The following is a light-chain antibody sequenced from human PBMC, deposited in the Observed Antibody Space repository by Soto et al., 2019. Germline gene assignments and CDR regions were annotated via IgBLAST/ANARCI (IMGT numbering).Light chain of an antibody. J-gene: IGLJ1*01. CDR1: SSNIGAGYD. Sequence: QAVVTQPPSVSGAPGQRVTISCTGSSSNIGAGYDAHWYQRLPGTAPKVLIYGNNNRPSGVPDRFSGSKSGTSASLAITGLQAEDEADYYCQSYDSSLSGSYVFGTGTKLTVL. V-gene: IGLV1-40*01. CDR3: QSYDSSLSGSYV. CDR2: GNN.